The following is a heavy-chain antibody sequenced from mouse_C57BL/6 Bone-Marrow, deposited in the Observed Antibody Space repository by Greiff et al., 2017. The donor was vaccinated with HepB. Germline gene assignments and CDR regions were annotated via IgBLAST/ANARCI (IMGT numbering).Heavy chain of an antibody. J-gene: IGHJ3*01. CDR3: ARWGSKGAWFAY. V-gene: IGHV1-26*01. CDR1: GYTFTDYY. Sequence: VQLQQSGPELVKPGASVKISCKASGYTFTDYYMNWVKQSHGKSLEWIGDINPNNGGTSYNQKFKGKATLTVDKSSSTAYMELRSLTSEDSAVYYCARWGSKGAWFAYWGQGTLVTVSA. CDR2: INPNNGGT. D-gene: IGHD2-5*01.